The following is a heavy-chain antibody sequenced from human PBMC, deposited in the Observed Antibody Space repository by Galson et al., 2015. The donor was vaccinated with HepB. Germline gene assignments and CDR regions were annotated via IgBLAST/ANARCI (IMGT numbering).Heavy chain of an antibody. V-gene: IGHV1-69*13. CDR1: RGTFSSYA. D-gene: IGHD3-10*01. CDR2: IIPIFGTA. Sequence: SVKVSCKASRGTFSSYAISWVRQAPGQGLEWMGGIIPIFGTANYAQKFQGRVTITADESTSTAYMELSSLRSEDTAVYYCARDRVVRGVISVGWFDPWGQGTLVTVSS. J-gene: IGHJ5*02. CDR3: ARDRVVRGVISVGWFDP.